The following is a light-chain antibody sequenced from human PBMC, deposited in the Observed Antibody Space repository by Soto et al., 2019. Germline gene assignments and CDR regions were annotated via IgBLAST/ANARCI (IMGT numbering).Light chain of an antibody. V-gene: IGKV3-15*01. Sequence: IVMTQPPATLAVSPLEGATLSCSASQSISSNLAWYQQKPGQAPRLLMFRTSSRATGFPARFSGSGSGTEFNLTISSLQSEDFGVYYCQQYNNWPRATFGGGTKVDIK. J-gene: IGKJ4*01. CDR2: RTS. CDR1: QSISSN. CDR3: QQYNNWPRAT.